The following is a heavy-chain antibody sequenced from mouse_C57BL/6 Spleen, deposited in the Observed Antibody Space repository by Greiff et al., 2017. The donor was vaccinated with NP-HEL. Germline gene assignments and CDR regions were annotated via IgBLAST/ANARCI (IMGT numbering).Heavy chain of an antibody. V-gene: IGHV5-4*01. CDR1: GFTFSSYA. J-gene: IGHJ2*01. Sequence: VQLVESGGGLVKPGGSLKLSCAASGFTFSSYAMSWVRQTPEKRLEWVATISDGGSYTYYPDNVKGRFTISRDNAKNNLYLQMSHLKSEDTAMYYCARDLDSSGYYFDYWGQGTTLTVSS. CDR2: ISDGGSYT. D-gene: IGHD3-2*02. CDR3: ARDLDSSGYYFDY.